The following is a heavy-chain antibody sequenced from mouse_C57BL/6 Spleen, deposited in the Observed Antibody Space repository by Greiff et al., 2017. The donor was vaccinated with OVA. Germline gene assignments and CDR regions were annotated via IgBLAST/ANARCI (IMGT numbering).Heavy chain of an antibody. Sequence: EVQLQQSGPELVKPGASVKISCKASGYTFTDYYMNWVKQSHGKSLEWIGDINPNNGGTSYNQKFKGKATLTVDKSSSTAYMELRSLTSEDSAVYYCARDYSNYWGQGTLVTVSA. CDR1: GYTFTDYY. D-gene: IGHD2-5*01. CDR2: INPNNGGT. V-gene: IGHV1-26*01. CDR3: ARDYSNY. J-gene: IGHJ3*01.